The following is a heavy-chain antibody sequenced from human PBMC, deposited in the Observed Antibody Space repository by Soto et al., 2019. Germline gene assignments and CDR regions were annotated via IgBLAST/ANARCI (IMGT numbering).Heavy chain of an antibody. V-gene: IGHV1-69*08. CDR1: GGTFSSYT. D-gene: IGHD6-19*01. CDR2: IIPILGIA. CDR3: ARDSSGWPYYFDY. J-gene: IGHJ4*02. Sequence: QVQLVQSGAEVKKPGSSVKVSCKASGGTFSSYTISWVRQAPGQGLEWMGRIIPILGIANYAQKFQGRVTITADKSTRTAYMELSSLRSEDTAVSYCARDSSGWPYYFDYWGQGTLVTVSS.